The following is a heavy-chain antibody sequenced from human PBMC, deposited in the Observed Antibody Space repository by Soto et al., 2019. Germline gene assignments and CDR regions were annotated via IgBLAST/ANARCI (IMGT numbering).Heavy chain of an antibody. J-gene: IGHJ2*01. CDR1: GGSISSSNW. D-gene: IGHD3-22*01. V-gene: IGHV4-4*02. Sequence: SETLSLTCAVSGGSISSSNWWSWVRQPPGKGLEWIGEIFHSGSTNYNPSLKSRVTISVDKSKNQFSLKLSSVTAADTAVYYCARVSRITMIVVVITTGWYFDLWGRGTLVT. CDR3: ARVSRITMIVVVITTGWYFDL. CDR2: IFHSGST.